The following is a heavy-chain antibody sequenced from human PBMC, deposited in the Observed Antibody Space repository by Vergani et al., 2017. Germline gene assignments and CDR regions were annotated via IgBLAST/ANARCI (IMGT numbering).Heavy chain of an antibody. D-gene: IGHD3-16*02. CDR3: ASIARAPTRRNPPPDY. CDR2: VIYSGNT. CDR1: GASIDRSKNY. V-gene: IGHV4-39*01. Sequence: QLQLQESGPGLVKPSETLSLTCSVSGASIDRSKNYWGWIRQPPGKGLEWIGSVIYSGNTNYDPSLKSRVTISIDTSKNQFSLQLTSVTAADSALYFCASIARAPTRRNPPPDYWGQGILVTVSS. J-gene: IGHJ4*02.